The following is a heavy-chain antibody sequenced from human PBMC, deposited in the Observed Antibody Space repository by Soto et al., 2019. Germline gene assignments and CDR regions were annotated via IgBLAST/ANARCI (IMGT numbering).Heavy chain of an antibody. J-gene: IGHJ4*02. V-gene: IGHV4-59*01. CDR2: IYYSGST. D-gene: IGHD6-13*01. CDR3: ARFYSSSWYFDY. Sequence: SETLSLTCTVSGGSISSYYWSWIRQPPGKGPEWIGYIYYSGSTNYNPSLKSRVTISVDTSKNQFSLKLSSVTAADTAVYYCARFYSSSWYFDYWGQGTLVTVSS. CDR1: GGSISSYY.